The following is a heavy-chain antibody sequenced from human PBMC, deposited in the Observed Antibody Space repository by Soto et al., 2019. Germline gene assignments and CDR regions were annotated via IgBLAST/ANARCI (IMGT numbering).Heavy chain of an antibody. CDR3: TRRRQPYSHYYYYYGMDV. D-gene: IGHD2-15*01. V-gene: IGHV3-73*01. CDR1: WFTFSGSA. Sequence: HPVGSLRLSCAASWFTFSGSAMHWVRQASGKGLEWVGRIRSKANSYATAYAASVKGRFTISRDDSKNTAYLQMNSLKTEDTAVYYCTRRRQPYSHYYYYYGMDVWGQGTTVTVSS. J-gene: IGHJ6*02. CDR2: IRSKANSYAT.